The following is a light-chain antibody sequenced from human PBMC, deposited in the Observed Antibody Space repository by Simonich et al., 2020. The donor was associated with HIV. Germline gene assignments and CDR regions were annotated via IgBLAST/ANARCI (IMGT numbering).Light chain of an antibody. CDR1: QSVLYSSNNKNY. V-gene: IGKV4-1*01. J-gene: IGKJ1*01. CDR3: QQYYSTPPT. Sequence: DIVMTQSPASLAVSLGERATINCKSSQSVLYSSNNKNYLAWYTQKPGHPPNLLIYWASTRESGFPDRFSASGSGTDVTLTISSLQAEDVAIYYCQQYYSTPPTFGQGTKVEIK. CDR2: WAS.